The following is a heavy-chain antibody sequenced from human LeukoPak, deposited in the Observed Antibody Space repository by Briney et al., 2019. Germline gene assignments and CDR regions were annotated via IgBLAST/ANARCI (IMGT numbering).Heavy chain of an antibody. CDR2: INPSGGST. CDR1: GYTFTSYY. Sequence: ASVKVSCKASGYTFTSYYMHWVRQAPGQGLEWMGIINPSGGSTSYAQKFQGRVTMTRDTSTSTVYMELSSLRPEDTAVYYCARGGIPIVVVVAATPFDPWGQGTLVTVSS. J-gene: IGHJ5*02. V-gene: IGHV1-46*01. D-gene: IGHD2-15*01. CDR3: ARGGIPIVVVVAATPFDP.